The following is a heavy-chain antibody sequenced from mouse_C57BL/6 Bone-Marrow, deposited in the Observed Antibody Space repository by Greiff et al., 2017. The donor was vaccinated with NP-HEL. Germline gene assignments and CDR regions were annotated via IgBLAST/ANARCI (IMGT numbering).Heavy chain of an antibody. CDR3: TRGMMVTRYYFDY. CDR2: ISSGGDYI. V-gene: IGHV5-9-1*02. Sequence: EVMLVESGEGLVKPGGSLKLSCAASGFTFSSYAMSWVRQTPEKRLEWVAYISSGGDYIYYADTVKGRFTISRDNARNTLYLQMSSLKSEDTAMYYCTRGMMVTRYYFDYWGQGTTLTVSS. J-gene: IGHJ2*01. D-gene: IGHD2-3*01. CDR1: GFTFSSYA.